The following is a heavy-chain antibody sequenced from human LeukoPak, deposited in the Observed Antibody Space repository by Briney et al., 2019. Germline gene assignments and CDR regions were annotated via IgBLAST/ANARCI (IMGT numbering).Heavy chain of an antibody. CDR2: IYYSGST. J-gene: IGHJ6*03. CDR1: GGSISSSSYY. V-gene: IGHV4-39*07. Sequence: SETLSLTCTVSGGSISSSSYYWGWIRQPPGKGLEWIGSIYYSGSTYYNPSLKSRVTISVDTSKNQFSLKLSSVTAADTAVYYCARSDYYYMDVWGKGTTVTISS. CDR3: ARSDYYYMDV.